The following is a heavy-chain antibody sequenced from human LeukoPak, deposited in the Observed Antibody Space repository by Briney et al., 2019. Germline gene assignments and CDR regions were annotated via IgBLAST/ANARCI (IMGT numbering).Heavy chain of an antibody. D-gene: IGHD6-13*01. V-gene: IGHV1-2*02. CDR1: GYTFTGYY. CDR2: INPNSGGT. CDR3: ASRKDSSSWYYFDY. Sequence: ASVKVSCKASGYTFTGYYMHWVRQAPGQGLEWMGWINPNSGGTNYAQKFQGRVTMTRDTSITTSYMELSSLRSDGTAVYYCASRKDSSSWYYFDYWGQGTLVTVSS. J-gene: IGHJ4*02.